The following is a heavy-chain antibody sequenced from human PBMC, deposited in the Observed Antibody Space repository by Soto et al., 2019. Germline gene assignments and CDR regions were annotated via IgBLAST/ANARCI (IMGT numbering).Heavy chain of an antibody. J-gene: IGHJ4*02. V-gene: IGHV3-30-3*01. CDR1: GFTFSSYA. Sequence: GGSLRLSCAASGFTFSSYAMHWVRQAPGKGLEWVAVISYDGSNKYYADSVKGRFTISRDNSKNTLYLQMNSLRAEDTAVYYCARSDSGSYSHWGQGTLVTSPQ. D-gene: IGHD1-26*01. CDR2: ISYDGSNK. CDR3: ARSDSGSYSH.